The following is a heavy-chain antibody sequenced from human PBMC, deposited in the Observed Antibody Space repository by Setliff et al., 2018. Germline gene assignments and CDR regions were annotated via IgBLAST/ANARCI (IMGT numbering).Heavy chain of an antibody. D-gene: IGHD3-3*01. CDR2: ISSSSTFI. J-gene: IGHJ6*03. CDR1: GGSFSGYY. V-gene: IGHV3-21*01. CDR3: ALPFGVVNYYYYMDV. Sequence: PSETLSLTCAVYGGSFSGYYWSWVRQTPGKGLEWVSSISSSSTFIYYAESLKGRFTISRDNAKNSLFLHMNSLRAEDTAVYYCALPFGVVNYYYYMDVWGKGTTVTVSS.